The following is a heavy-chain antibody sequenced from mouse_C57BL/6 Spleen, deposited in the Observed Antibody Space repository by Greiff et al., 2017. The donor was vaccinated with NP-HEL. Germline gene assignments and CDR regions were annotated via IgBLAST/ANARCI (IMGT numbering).Heavy chain of an antibody. CDR3: ARCDYDEDWYFDV. V-gene: IGHV5-12*01. J-gene: IGHJ1*03. CDR2: ISNGGGST. Sequence: EVHLVESGGGLVQPGGSLKLSCAASGFTFSDYYMYWVRQTPEKRLEWVAYISNGGGSTYYPDTVKGRFTISRDNAKNTLYLQMSRLKSEDTAMYYCARCDYDEDWYFDVWGTGTTVTVSS. D-gene: IGHD2-4*01. CDR1: GFTFSDYY.